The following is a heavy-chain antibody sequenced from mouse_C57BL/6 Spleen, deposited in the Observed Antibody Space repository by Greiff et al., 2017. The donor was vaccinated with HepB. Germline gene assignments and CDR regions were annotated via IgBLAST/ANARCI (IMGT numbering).Heavy chain of an antibody. CDR1: GYTFTSYW. CDR3: ARDWDYGSSHYFDY. CDR2: IDPSDSET. V-gene: IGHV1-52*01. J-gene: IGHJ2*01. Sequence: VKLQESGAELVRPGSSVKLSCKASGYTFTSYWMHWVKQRPIQGLEWIGNIDPSDSETHYNQKFKDKATLTVDKSSSTAYMQLSSLTSEDSAVYYCARDWDYGSSHYFDYWGQGTTLTVSS. D-gene: IGHD1-1*01.